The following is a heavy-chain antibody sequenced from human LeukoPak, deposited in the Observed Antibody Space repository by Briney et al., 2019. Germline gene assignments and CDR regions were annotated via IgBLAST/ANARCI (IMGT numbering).Heavy chain of an antibody. D-gene: IGHD3-10*01. CDR2: INPNSGGT. V-gene: IGHV1-2*02. CDR3: ARGQGLLWFGELYNYYYMDV. Sequence: GGSLRLSCAASGFTFSSYGMHWVRQAPGQGLEWMGWINPNSGGTNYAQKFQGRVTMTRDTSISTAYMELSRLRSDDTAVYYCARGQGLLWFGELYNYYYMDVWGKGTTVTISS. J-gene: IGHJ6*03. CDR1: GFTFSSYG.